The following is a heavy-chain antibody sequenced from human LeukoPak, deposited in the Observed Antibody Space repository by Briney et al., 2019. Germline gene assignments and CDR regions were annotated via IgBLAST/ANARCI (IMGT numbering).Heavy chain of an antibody. Sequence: ASVKVSCKASGYTFTSYGISWVRQAPGQGLEWMGWISAYNGNTNYAQKLQDRVTMTTDTSTSTAYVELRSLRSDDTAVYYCAWGAEYYDILTGYYTIDYWGQGTLVTVSS. J-gene: IGHJ4*02. D-gene: IGHD3-9*01. CDR2: ISAYNGNT. V-gene: IGHV1-18*01. CDR3: AWGAEYYDILTGYYTIDY. CDR1: GYTFTSYG.